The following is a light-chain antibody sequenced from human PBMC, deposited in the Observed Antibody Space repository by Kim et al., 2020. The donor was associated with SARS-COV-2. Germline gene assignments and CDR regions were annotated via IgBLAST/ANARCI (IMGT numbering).Light chain of an antibody. Sequence: DIVMTQSPDSLAVSLGERATINCKSSQSVLYSSNNKNYLAWYQQKPGQPPKLLIYCASTRESGVPDRFSGSGSGTDFTLTINSLQAEDVAVYFCQQYCSSSTFGQGTRLEIK. J-gene: IGKJ5*01. CDR1: QSVLYSSNNKNY. CDR2: CAS. V-gene: IGKV4-1*01. CDR3: QQYCSSST.